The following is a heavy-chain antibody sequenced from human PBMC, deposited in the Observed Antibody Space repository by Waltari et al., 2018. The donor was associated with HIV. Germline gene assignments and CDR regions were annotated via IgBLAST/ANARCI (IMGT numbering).Heavy chain of an antibody. J-gene: IGHJ6*02. CDR1: GFTFRNYG. D-gene: IGHD1-1*01. Sequence: EVQLLESGGGLVQPGGSLRLSCVGSGFTFRNYGMTWVRQAPGKWLEWVSGLSGSGGSTHYADSVKGRFTISRDNSNNTSYLQMNSLRAEDTAVYYCAIQYNPLNNYYYGMDVWGQGTTVTVSS. CDR3: AIQYNPLNNYYYGMDV. V-gene: IGHV3-23*01. CDR2: LSGSGGST.